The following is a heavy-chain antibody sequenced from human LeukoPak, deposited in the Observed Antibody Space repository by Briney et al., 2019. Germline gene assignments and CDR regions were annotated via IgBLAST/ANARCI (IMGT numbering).Heavy chain of an antibody. CDR2: IIPIFGTA. Sequence: GASVKVSCKASGGTFSSYAISWVRQAPGQGLEWMGGIIPIFGTANYAQKFQGRVTITADESTSTAYMELSSLRSEDTAVCYCARDLSRGSTYFDYWGQGTLVTVSS. D-gene: IGHD1-26*01. J-gene: IGHJ4*02. CDR1: GGTFSSYA. CDR3: ARDLSRGSTYFDY. V-gene: IGHV1-69*13.